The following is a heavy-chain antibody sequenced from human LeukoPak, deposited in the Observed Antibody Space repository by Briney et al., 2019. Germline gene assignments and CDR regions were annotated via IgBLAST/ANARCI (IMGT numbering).Heavy chain of an antibody. J-gene: IGHJ4*02. CDR1: GGSISSSSYY. V-gene: IGHV4-39*07. D-gene: IGHD4-11*01. Sequence: SETLSLTCTVSGGSISSSSYYWGWIRQPPGKGLEWIGSIHYSGSTYYNPSLKSRVTISVDTSKNQFSLKLSSMTAADTAVYYCAREAIQDYGNYVPYFDYWGQGTLVTVSS. CDR2: IHYSGST. CDR3: AREAIQDYGNYVPYFDY.